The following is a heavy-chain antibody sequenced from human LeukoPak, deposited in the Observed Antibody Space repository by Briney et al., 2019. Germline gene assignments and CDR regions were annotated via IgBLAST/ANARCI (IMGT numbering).Heavy chain of an antibody. D-gene: IGHD7-27*01. CDR3: ASHGDQIDY. Sequence: GGSLRLSCAASGFTFSNYWMDWVRQSPGKGLEWVAVISYDGSNKYYADSVKGRFTISRDNSKNTLYLQMNSLRAEDTAVYYCASHGDQIDYWGQGTLVTVSS. J-gene: IGHJ4*02. CDR2: ISYDGSNK. V-gene: IGHV3-30-3*01. CDR1: GFTFSNYW.